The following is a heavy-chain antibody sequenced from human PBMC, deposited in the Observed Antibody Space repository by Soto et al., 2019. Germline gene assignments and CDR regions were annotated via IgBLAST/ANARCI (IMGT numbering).Heavy chain of an antibody. J-gene: IGHJ4*02. V-gene: IGHV4-34*01. CDR2: INHSGST. CDR1: GGSFSGYY. Sequence: NPSETLSLTCAVYGGSFSGYYWSWIRQPPGKGLEWIGEINHSGSTNYNPSLKSRVTISVDTSKNQFSLKLSSVTAADTAVYYCARGRGQNTIFGVVISSFFDYWGQGTLVTVSS. D-gene: IGHD3-3*01. CDR3: ARGRGQNTIFGVVISSFFDY.